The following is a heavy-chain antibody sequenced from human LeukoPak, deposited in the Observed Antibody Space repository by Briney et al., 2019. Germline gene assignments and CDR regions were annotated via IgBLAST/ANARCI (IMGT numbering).Heavy chain of an antibody. D-gene: IGHD3-10*01. CDR1: GFTFSTYG. V-gene: IGHV3-30*02. CDR3: ARLWFGDTPGTFDI. CDR2: IRYHGYNE. Sequence: GGSLRLSRATSGFTFSTYGFHWVRQAPGKGLEWVAFIRYHGYNEDYADSVKGRFTISRDNAKNSLYLQMNSLRAEDTALYHCARLWFGDTPGTFDIWGQGTMVTVSS. J-gene: IGHJ3*02.